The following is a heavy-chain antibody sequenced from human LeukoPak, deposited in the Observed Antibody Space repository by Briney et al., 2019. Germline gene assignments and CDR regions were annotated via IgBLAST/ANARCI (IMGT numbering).Heavy chain of an antibody. CDR1: GYSFTNYW. CDR3: ARLVGYFGSGSYFNDWFDP. CDR2: IYPGDSDT. Sequence: GKSLKISCKGSGYSFTNYWIGWVRQLPGKGLEWMGIIYPGDSDTRYSPSLQGQVTISADKSINTAYLQWSSLKASDTAMYYCARLVGYFGSGSYFNDWFDPWGQGTLVTVSS. J-gene: IGHJ5*02. D-gene: IGHD3-10*01. V-gene: IGHV5-51*01.